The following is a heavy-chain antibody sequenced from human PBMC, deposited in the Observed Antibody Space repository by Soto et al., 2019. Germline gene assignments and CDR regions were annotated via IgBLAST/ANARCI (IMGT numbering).Heavy chain of an antibody. CDR2: IWYDGSNK. CDR3: ARGADGDYKLDY. J-gene: IGHJ4*02. CDR1: GFTFSSYG. V-gene: IGHV3-33*01. Sequence: GGSLRLSCAASGFTFSSYGMHWVRQAPGKGLEWVAVIWYDGSNKYYADSVKGRFTISRDNSKNTLYLQMNSLRAEDTAVYYCARGADGDYKLDYWGQGTLVTVSS. D-gene: IGHD4-17*01.